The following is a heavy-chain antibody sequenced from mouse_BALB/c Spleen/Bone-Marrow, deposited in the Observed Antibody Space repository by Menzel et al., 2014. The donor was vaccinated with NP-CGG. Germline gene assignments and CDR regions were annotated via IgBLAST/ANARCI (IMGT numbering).Heavy chain of an antibody. CDR2: IRNKAKGYTT. CDR3: ARDENVGIYWYSDV. Sequence: EVKLVESGGGLVQPGGSLRLSCETSGFTFTDYYMSWVRQPPGKALEWLGFIRNKAKGYTTDYSASVKGRFTISRDNSQSISDLQMNTLRAEDSATYYCARDENVGIYWYSDVWGAGTTVTVSS. J-gene: IGHJ1*01. V-gene: IGHV7-3*02. CDR1: GFTFTDYY.